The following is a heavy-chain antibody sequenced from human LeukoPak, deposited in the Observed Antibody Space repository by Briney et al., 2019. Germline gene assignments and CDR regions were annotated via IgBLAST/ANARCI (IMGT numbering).Heavy chain of an antibody. Sequence: GGSLRLSCAASGCTFSTYSMNWVRQAPGKGLEWVSCISSSSSYIHYADSVKGRFTISRDNAKNSLYLQMNSLRAEDTAVYYCARGNYDILTGRNMDVWGQGTTVTVSS. J-gene: IGHJ6*02. D-gene: IGHD3-9*01. CDR3: ARGNYDILTGRNMDV. CDR1: GCTFSTYS. V-gene: IGHV3-21*01. CDR2: ISSSSSYI.